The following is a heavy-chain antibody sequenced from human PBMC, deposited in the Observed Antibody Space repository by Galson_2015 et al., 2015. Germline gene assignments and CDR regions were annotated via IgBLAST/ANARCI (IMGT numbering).Heavy chain of an antibody. D-gene: IGHD3-22*01. J-gene: IGHJ3*02. CDR3: ARDQYDSSGYDAFDI. Sequence: SLRLSCAASGFTFSSYWMSWVRQAPGKGLEWVANIKQDGSGKYYVDSVKGRFTVSRDNAKNSLYLQMNSLRAEDTAVYYCARDQYDSSGYDAFDIWGQGTMVTVSS. CDR1: GFTFSSYW. CDR2: IKQDGSGK. V-gene: IGHV3-7*01.